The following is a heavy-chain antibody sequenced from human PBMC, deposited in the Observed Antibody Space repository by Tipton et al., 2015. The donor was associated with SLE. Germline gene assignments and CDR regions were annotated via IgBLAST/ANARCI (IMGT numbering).Heavy chain of an antibody. J-gene: IGHJ4*02. Sequence: TLSLTCTVSGYSISSGYYWSWIRQPPGKGLEWIGYIYYSGSTNYNPSLKSRVTISVDTSKNQFSLKLSSVTAADTAVYYCARDLIRAGYFDYWGQGTLVTVSS. CDR2: IYYSGST. V-gene: IGHV4-61*01. D-gene: IGHD3-10*01. CDR3: ARDLIRAGYFDY. CDR1: GYSISSGYY.